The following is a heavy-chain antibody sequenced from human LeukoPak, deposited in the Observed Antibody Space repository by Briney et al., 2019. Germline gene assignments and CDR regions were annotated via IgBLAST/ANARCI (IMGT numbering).Heavy chain of an antibody. J-gene: IGHJ3*02. CDR1: GRSCSGYY. CDR3: ARDLSDYYGSGSYRPIDAFDI. Sequence: SETLSLTCAVYGRSCSGYYWSWIRQPPGKGLEWIGEINHSGSHNYNPSRKSRVTISIDTHKNQFSLKLSPVTAADTAVYYCARDLSDYYGSGSYRPIDAFDIWGQGTMVTVSS. V-gene: IGHV4-34*01. D-gene: IGHD3-10*01. CDR2: INHSGSH.